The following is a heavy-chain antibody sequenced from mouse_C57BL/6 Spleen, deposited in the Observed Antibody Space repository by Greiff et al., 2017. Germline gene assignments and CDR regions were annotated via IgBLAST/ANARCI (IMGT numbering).Heavy chain of an antibody. D-gene: IGHD2-3*01. CDR3: ARSSYDLGFAY. CDR1: GYAFSSSW. J-gene: IGHJ3*01. V-gene: IGHV1-82*01. Sequence: VKLMESGPELVKPGASVKISCKASGYAFSSSWMNWVKQRPGKGLEWIGRIYPGDGDTNYNGKFKGKATLTADKSSSTAYMQLSSQTSEDSAVYFCARSSYDLGFAYWGQGTLVTVSA. CDR2: IYPGDGDT.